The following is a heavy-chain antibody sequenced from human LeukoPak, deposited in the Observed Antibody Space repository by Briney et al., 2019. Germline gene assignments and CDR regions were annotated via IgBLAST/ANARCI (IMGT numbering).Heavy chain of an antibody. D-gene: IGHD5-18*01. J-gene: IGHJ4*02. CDR1: GITFSSYE. V-gene: IGHV3-48*03. CDR3: ARGFRDTAMFLDY. Sequence: GGSLRLSCAASGITFSSYEMNWVRQAPGKGLEWVSCISSSGSTMYYADSVKGRFTISRDNAKNSLYLQMNSLRVEDTAVYYCARGFRDTAMFLDYWGQGTLVTASP. CDR2: ISSSGSTM.